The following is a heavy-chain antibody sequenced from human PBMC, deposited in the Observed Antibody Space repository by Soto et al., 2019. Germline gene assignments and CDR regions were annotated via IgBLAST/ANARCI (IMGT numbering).Heavy chain of an antibody. V-gene: IGHV4-59*01. CDR1: GGSISSYY. Sequence: SETLSLTCAVSGGSISSYYWSWIRQPPGNGLEWIGYIYYSGSTNYNPSLKSRVTISVDTSKNQFSLKLSSVTAADTAVYYCARDPADMTTGFDYWGQGTLVTVSS. CDR3: ARDPADMTTGFDY. D-gene: IGHD4-17*01. CDR2: IYYSGST. J-gene: IGHJ4*02.